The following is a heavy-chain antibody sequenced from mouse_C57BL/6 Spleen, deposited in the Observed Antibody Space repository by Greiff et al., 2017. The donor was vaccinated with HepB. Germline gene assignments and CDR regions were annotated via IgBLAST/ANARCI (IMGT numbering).Heavy chain of an antibody. D-gene: IGHD1-1*01. CDR2: IYPRDGST. Sequence: QVHVKQSGPELVKPGASVKLSCKASGYTFTSYDMNWVKQRPGQGLEWIGWIYPRDGSTKYNEKFKGKATLTVDTSSSTAYMELNSLTSEDSAVYFCARNGYYYGSSSLDYWGQGTTLTVSS. V-gene: IGHV1-85*01. CDR1: GYTFTSYD. CDR3: ARNGYYYGSSSLDY. J-gene: IGHJ2*01.